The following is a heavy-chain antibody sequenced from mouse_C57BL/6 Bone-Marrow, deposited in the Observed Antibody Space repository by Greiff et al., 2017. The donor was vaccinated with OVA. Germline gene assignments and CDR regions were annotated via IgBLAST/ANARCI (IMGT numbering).Heavy chain of an antibody. V-gene: IGHV1-55*01. CDR3: ARLDDEEPFFDY. D-gene: IGHD2-12*01. CDR2: IYPGSGST. Sequence: QVQLQQSGAELVKPGASVKLSCKASGYTFTSYWITWVKQRPGQGLAWIGDIYPGSGSTNYNEKFKSKATLTVDTSSSTAYMQLSSLTSEDSAVYYCARLDDEEPFFDYWGQGTTLTVSS. CDR1: GYTFTSYW. J-gene: IGHJ2*01.